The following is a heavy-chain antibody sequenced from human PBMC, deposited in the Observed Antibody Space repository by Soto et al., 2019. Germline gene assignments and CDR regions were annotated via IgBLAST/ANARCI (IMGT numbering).Heavy chain of an antibody. V-gene: IGHV3-33*01. D-gene: IGHD6-13*01. CDR3: ARLGLGYSSWYRENYYYYGMDV. J-gene: IGHJ6*02. CDR1: GFTFSSYG. Sequence: PGGSLRLSCAASGFTFSSYGMHWVRQAPGKGLEWVAVIWYDGSNKYYADSVKGRFTISRDNSKNTLYLQMNSLRAEDTAVYYCARLGLGYSSWYRENYYYYGMDVWGQGITVTVSS. CDR2: IWYDGSNK.